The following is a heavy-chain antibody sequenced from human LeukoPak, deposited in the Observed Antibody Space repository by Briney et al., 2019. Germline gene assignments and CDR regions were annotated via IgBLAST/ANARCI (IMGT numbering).Heavy chain of an antibody. CDR2: IRYDGSNK. CDR1: GFTFSSYA. CDR3: ARNIVGATKGGDY. D-gene: IGHD1-26*01. V-gene: IGHV3-30*02. J-gene: IGHJ4*02. Sequence: GALRLSCAASGFTFSSYAMCWVRQAPGKGLEWVAFIRYDGSNKYYADSVKGRFTISRDNSKNTLYLQMDSLRAEDTAVYYCARNIVGATKGGDYWGQGTLVTVSS.